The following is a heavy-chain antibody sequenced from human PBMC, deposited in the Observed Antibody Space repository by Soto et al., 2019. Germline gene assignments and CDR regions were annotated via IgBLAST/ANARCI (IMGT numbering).Heavy chain of an antibody. CDR1: GFTFSSNA. CDR2: ISGSGGAT. V-gene: IGHV3-23*01. J-gene: IGHJ4*02. Sequence: EVQLLESGGGLVQPGGSLRLSCAASGFTFSSNAMSWVRQAPGKGLEWVSGISGSGGATHYADSVKGRFTISRDNARNPLHLQMNSLRAEDMAVYYCAKGDGRGSWSELDYWGQGTLVTVSS. D-gene: IGHD3-10*01. CDR3: AKGDGRGSWSELDY.